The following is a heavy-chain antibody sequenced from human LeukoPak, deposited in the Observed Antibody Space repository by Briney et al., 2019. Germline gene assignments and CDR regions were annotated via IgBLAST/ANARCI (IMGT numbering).Heavy chain of an antibody. CDR3: ARDLSCSGGSCYLSYYYYGKFL. Sequence: GGSLRLSCAASGFTFSDYYMSWLRQAPGKGLEWVSYISSSGSTIYYADSVKGRFTIARDNAKNSLYLQMNSLRAEDTAVYYCARDLSCSGGSCYLSYYYYGKFLWGQGTTSTVSS. J-gene: IGHJ6*02. CDR2: ISSSGSTI. D-gene: IGHD2-15*01. CDR1: GFTFSDYY. V-gene: IGHV3-11*01.